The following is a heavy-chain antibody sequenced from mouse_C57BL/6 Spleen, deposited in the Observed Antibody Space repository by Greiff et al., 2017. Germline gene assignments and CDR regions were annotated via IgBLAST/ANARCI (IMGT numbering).Heavy chain of an antibody. D-gene: IGHD4-1*01. CDR3: ARGSWDVYFDD. CDR2: ISYDGSN. Sequence: EVKLLESGPGLVKPSQSLSLTCSVTGYSITSGYYWNWIRQFPGNKLEWMGYISYDGSNNYNPSLKNRISITRDTSKNQFFLKLNSVTTEDTATYYCARGSWDVYFDDWGQGTTLTVSS. J-gene: IGHJ2*01. CDR1: GYSITSGYY. V-gene: IGHV3-6*01.